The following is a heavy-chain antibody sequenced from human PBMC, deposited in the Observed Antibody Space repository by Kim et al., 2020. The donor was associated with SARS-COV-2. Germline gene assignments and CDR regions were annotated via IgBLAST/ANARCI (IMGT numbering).Heavy chain of an antibody. Sequence: GRFTISRDNAKNSLYLQMNSLRAEDTAVYYCARKGCSGGSCYQTGWFDPWGQGTLVTVSS. J-gene: IGHJ5*02. CDR3: ARKGCSGGSCYQTGWFDP. V-gene: IGHV3-48*03. D-gene: IGHD2-15*01.